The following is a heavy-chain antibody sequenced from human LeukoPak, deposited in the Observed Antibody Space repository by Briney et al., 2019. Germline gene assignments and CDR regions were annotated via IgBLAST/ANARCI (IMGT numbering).Heavy chain of an antibody. CDR1: GFTFSRYG. V-gene: IGHV3-33*05. D-gene: IGHD6-19*01. CDR3: ARDKGRGWPFDY. J-gene: IGHJ4*02. Sequence: GGSLRLSCAVSGFTFSRYGMHWVRQAPGKGLEWVGVILNDGSSKYYADSVKSRFTISRDNSKNTLYLQMNSLRAEDTAVYYCARDKGRGWPFDYWGQGTLVAVSS. CDR2: ILNDGSSK.